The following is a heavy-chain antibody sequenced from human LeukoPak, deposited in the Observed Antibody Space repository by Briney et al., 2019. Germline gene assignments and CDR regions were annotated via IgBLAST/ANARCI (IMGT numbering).Heavy chain of an antibody. CDR1: GGSISSSSSY. Sequence: SETLSLTCTVSGGSISSSSSYWGWIRRPPGKGLEWIGSSYYSGSTYYNPSHKSRVTVSVDTSKNQFSLNLSSVTAADTAVYYCARHLDTSSWTYYYSYMDVWGKGTTVTGSS. CDR2: SYYSGST. V-gene: IGHV4-39*01. CDR3: ARHLDTSSWTYYYSYMDV. D-gene: IGHD6-13*01. J-gene: IGHJ6*03.